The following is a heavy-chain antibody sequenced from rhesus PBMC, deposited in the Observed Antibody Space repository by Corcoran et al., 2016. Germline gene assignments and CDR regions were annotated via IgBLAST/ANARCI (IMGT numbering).Heavy chain of an antibody. Sequence: QVTLKESGPALVKPTQTLPLTCTFSGFSISTSGTGLGCLRQPPGKALEWLASIYWNDSKYYSTSLKSRLTISKDTSKNQVVLTMTNMDPVDTATYYCARVLRYSGRSGHYWGQGVLVTVSS. CDR2: IYWNDSK. CDR3: ARVLRYSGRSGHY. V-gene: IGHV2-95*01. D-gene: IGHD6-19*01. J-gene: IGHJ4*01. CDR1: GFSISTSGTG.